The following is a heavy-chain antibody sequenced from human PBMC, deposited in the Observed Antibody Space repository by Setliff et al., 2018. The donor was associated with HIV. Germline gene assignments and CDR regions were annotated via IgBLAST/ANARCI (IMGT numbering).Heavy chain of an antibody. CDR1: GYTFSSYA. D-gene: IGHD2-21*01. CDR3: ARYALCSDDCSDEGAEI. CDR2: INLYKDDT. V-gene: IGHV1-18*01. J-gene: IGHJ4*02. Sequence: ASVKVSCKASGYTFSSYAITWVRQAPGQGLEWMGSINLYKDDTHYAQKFQDRVAMTADTSTNTVYMELRSLRSDDTAVYYCARYALCSDDCSDEGAEIWGQGTLVTGSS.